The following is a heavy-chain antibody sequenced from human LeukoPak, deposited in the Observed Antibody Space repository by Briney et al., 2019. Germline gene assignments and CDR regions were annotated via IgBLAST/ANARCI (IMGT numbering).Heavy chain of an antibody. CDR3: ARDMGRGSALDY. D-gene: IGHD5-12*01. J-gene: IGHJ4*02. V-gene: IGHV3-33*01. Sequence: PGGSLRLSCAASGFTFSSYGMHWVRQAPGKGLEWVAVIWYDGSNKYYADSVKGRFTISRDNSKNTLYLQMNSLRAEDTAVYYCARDMGRGSALDYWGQGTLVTVSS. CDR2: IWYDGSNK. CDR1: GFTFSSYG.